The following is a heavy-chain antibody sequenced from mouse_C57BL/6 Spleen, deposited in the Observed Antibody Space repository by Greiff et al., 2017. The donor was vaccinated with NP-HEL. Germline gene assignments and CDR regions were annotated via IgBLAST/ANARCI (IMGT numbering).Heavy chain of an antibody. CDR3: ARGGTTVVDY. CDR2: IYPRSGNT. J-gene: IGHJ2*01. D-gene: IGHD1-1*01. Sequence: VQGVESGAELARPGASVKLSCKASGYTFTSYGISWVKQRTGQGLEWIGEIYPRSGNTYYNEKFKGKATLTADKSSSTAYMELRSLTSEDSAVYFCARGGTTVVDYWGQGTTLTVSS. V-gene: IGHV1-81*01. CDR1: GYTFTSYG.